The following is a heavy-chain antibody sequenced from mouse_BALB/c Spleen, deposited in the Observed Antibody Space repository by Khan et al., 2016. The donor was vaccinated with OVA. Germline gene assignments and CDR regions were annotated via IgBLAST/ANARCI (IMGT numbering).Heavy chain of an antibody. CDR2: VSTGGSYT. V-gene: IGHV5-6*01. J-gene: IGHJ3*01. CDR3: ARLAYYYESEGFAY. D-gene: IGHD1-1*01. Sequence: EVKLMESGGDLVKPGGSLKLSCAASGFTFSTYGLSWVRQTPDKRLEWVATVSTGGSYTYYQDSVKGRFTISRDNAKNTLYLQMSSLKSEDTAMFYCARLAYYYESEGFAYWGQGTLVTVSA. CDR1: GFTFSTYG.